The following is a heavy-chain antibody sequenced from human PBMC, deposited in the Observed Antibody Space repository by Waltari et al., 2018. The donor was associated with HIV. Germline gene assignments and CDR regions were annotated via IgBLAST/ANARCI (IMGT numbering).Heavy chain of an antibody. CDR3: VHDYGNWFNP. V-gene: IGHV4-39*01. CDR1: SGSPFTKSSL. J-gene: IGHJ5*02. Sequence: QMQLQESGPRLVKHSENLPLACSISSGSPFTKSSLWGWVRQPPGKEPEWVGSITKAGTRASYTPSCQGRVAVSVDPSQIQSSLKLSSVTASDTATYFCVHDYGNWFNPWGPGIFVTVSS. CDR2: ITKAGTRA. D-gene: IGHD3-16*01.